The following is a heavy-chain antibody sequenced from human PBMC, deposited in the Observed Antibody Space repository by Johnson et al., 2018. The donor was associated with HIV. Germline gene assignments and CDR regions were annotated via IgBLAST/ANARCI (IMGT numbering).Heavy chain of an antibody. CDR2: ISSNGGST. J-gene: IGHJ3*02. V-gene: IGHV3-64*01. CDR3: AKEGTTMEVDI. CDR1: GFTFSSYA. D-gene: IGHD3-10*01. Sequence: EQLEESGGGLVQPGGSLRLSCAASGFTFSSYAMHWVRQAPGKGLEYVSAISSNGGSTYYANSVKGRFTISRDNSKNTLYLQMNSLRAEYTAVYYCAKEGTTMEVDIWGQGTTVTVSS.